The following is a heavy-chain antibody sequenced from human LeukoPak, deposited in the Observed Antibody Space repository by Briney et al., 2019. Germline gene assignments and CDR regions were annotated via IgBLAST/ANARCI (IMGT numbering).Heavy chain of an antibody. CDR3: VKGGKYATIWYLDH. CDR2: ITNNGGST. D-gene: IGHD2-2*01. Sequence: PGGSLRLSCSASGFTFSSYAMHWVRQAPGKGLEYVSRITNNGGSTYYPDSVKGTFTISRDNSKKTLYLQMSSLRTEDTAVYYCVKGGKYATIWYLDHWGQGTLVSVSS. CDR1: GFTFSSYA. V-gene: IGHV3-64D*09. J-gene: IGHJ4*02.